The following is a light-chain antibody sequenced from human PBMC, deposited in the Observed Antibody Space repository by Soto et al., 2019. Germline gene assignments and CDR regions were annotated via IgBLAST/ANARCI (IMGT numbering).Light chain of an antibody. V-gene: IGLV2-11*01. Sequence: ALTQPRSVSGSPGQSVTISCTGTSSDIGNYNYVSWYQQYPGKAPKLIIYDVSKRPSGIPDRFFGSKFGNTASLTISGLQAEDEADYYCCSYAGSFIFVFGTGTKVTVL. CDR1: SSDIGNYNY. CDR3: CSYAGSFIFV. CDR2: DVS. J-gene: IGLJ1*01.